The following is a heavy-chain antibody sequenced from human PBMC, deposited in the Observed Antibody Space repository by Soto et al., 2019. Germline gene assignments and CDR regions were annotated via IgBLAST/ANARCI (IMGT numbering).Heavy chain of an antibody. Sequence: PGGSLRVSSTAAGCKFISYGRSWVRQAPGKGLEWVSAISGSGGSTYYADSVKGRFTISRDNSKNTLYLQMNSLRAEDTAVYYCAKCLTYYYDSSGYPFDPWGQGTLVTGLL. CDR3: AKCLTYYYDSSGYPFDP. CDR1: GCKFISYG. J-gene: IGHJ5*02. CDR2: ISGSGGST. D-gene: IGHD3-22*01. V-gene: IGHV3-23*01.